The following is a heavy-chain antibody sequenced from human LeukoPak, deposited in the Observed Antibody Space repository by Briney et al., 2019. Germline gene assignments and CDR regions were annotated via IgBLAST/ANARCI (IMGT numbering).Heavy chain of an antibody. J-gene: IGHJ4*02. CDR3: AKAVAGMYGSYDY. CDR1: GFTFSTYA. CDR2: ISWNSGSI. Sequence: GGSLRLSCAASGFTFSTYAMSWVRQAPGKGLEWVSGISWNSGSIGYADSVKGRFTISRDNAKNSLYLQMNSLRAEDTALYYCAKAVAGMYGSYDYWGQGTLVTVSS. D-gene: IGHD6-19*01. V-gene: IGHV3-9*01.